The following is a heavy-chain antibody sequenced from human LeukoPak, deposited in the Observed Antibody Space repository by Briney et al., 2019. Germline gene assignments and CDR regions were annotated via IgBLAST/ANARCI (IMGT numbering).Heavy chain of an antibody. Sequence: GGSLRLSGAASGLTFSSYWMHWVRLAPGKGLVWVSRINSDASSTTFADSVKGRFTISRDNAKNTLFLQMNSLRVEDTAVYYCARGGSAYSSSWSTFDYWGQGTPVTVSS. CDR2: INSDASST. V-gene: IGHV3-74*01. D-gene: IGHD6-13*01. CDR3: ARGGSAYSSSWSTFDY. CDR1: GLTFSSYW. J-gene: IGHJ4*02.